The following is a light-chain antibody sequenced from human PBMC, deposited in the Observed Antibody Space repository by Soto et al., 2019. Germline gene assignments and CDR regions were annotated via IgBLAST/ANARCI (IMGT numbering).Light chain of an antibody. J-gene: IGLJ1*01. Sequence: QSALTQPASVSGSPGQSITISCTGTSSDVGNYNYVSWYQQHPGKAPKLIIYHVSYRPSGVSNRFSGSKSGNTASLTISGLQAEDEADYYCTSYTSSSTYVFGTGTKLTVL. CDR2: HVS. V-gene: IGLV2-14*01. CDR3: TSYTSSSTYV. CDR1: SSDVGNYNY.